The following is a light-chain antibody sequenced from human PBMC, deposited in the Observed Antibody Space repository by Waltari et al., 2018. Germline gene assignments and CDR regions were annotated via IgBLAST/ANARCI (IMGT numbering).Light chain of an antibody. Sequence: DIVMTQSPLSLPVTPGDPASISCRSSPSLLHRNGYTCWDWYLQKPGQSPQLLIYLGSNRASGVPDRFSGSGSGTDFTLEISRVEAEDVGVYYCMQALQTPRTFGQGTKVEIK. CDR1: PSLLHRNGYTC. V-gene: IGKV2-28*01. J-gene: IGKJ1*01. CDR2: LGS. CDR3: MQALQTPRT.